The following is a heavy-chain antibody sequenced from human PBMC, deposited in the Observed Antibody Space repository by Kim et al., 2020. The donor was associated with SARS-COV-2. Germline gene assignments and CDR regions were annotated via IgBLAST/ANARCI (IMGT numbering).Heavy chain of an antibody. Sequence: ASVKVSCKASGYTFTNHYIHWVRQAPGQGLEWMGFINPTGGSTNFLQKFRGRLTTSRDTSTSTVYMVINSLRSDDTALYFCARDGAGQNFYHWGPGTLVT. J-gene: IGHJ4*02. V-gene: IGHV1-46*01. D-gene: IGHD6-19*01. CDR2: INPTGGST. CDR3: ARDGAGQNFYH. CDR1: GYTFTNHY.